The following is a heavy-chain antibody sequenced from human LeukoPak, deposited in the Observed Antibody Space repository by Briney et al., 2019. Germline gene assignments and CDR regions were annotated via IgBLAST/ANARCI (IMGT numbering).Heavy chain of an antibody. CDR1: GGSISSYY. CDR2: IYTSGST. J-gene: IGHJ3*02. V-gene: IGHV4-4*09. D-gene: IGHD3-22*01. Sequence: PSETLSLTCTVSGGSISSYYWSWIRQPPGQGLEWIGYIYTSGSTNYNPSLKSRVTISVDTSKNQFSLKLSSVTAADTAVYYCARLNYYDSSGYYGAFDIWGQGTMVTVSS. CDR3: ARLNYYDSSGYYGAFDI.